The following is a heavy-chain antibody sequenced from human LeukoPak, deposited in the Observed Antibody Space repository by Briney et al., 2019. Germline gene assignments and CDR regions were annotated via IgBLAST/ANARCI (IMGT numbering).Heavy chain of an antibody. J-gene: IGHJ4*02. Sequence: PSETLSLTCSVSGASISSHYWSWIRQPPGKGLEWIGYIHYSGSTNCNPSLKSRVTISLDTSKNQFSLKLSSVTAADTAVYYCARGLMMAVAGRGEFHYWGQGTLVTVSS. V-gene: IGHV4-59*11. D-gene: IGHD6-13*01. CDR2: IHYSGST. CDR3: ARGLMMAVAGRGEFHY. CDR1: GASISSHY.